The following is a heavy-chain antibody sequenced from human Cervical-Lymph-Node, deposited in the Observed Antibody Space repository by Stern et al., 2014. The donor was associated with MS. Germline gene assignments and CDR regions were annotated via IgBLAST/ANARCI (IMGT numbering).Heavy chain of an antibody. V-gene: IGHV1-69*01. CDR2: IFPVFATP. J-gene: IGHJ5*02. CDR3: ALSSETSDRWYSLGYDL. CDR1: GGTFSKFP. D-gene: IGHD6-13*01. Sequence: VQLEESGAEVTKPGSSVKVSCKASGGTFSKFPSSWVRQAPGQGLEWMGGIFPVFATPTYAQEFRGRVTITAYVSTSTVYMELSSLRSDDTAVYYCALSSETSDRWYSLGYDLWGQGTLVTVSS.